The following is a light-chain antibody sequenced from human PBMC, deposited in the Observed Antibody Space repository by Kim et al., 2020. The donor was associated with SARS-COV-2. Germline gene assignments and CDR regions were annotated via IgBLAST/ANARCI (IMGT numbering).Light chain of an antibody. CDR2: DAS. CDR1: HGISTA. CDR3: QKFNNT. J-gene: IGKJ5*01. Sequence: QLTQSPSSLSASVGDRVTITCRASHGISTALVWYQQKPGKAPKLIISDASSLENGVPSRFSGSGSETDFTLTISNLQPEDFATYYCQKFNNTFGQRTRREIK. V-gene: IGKV1D-13*01.